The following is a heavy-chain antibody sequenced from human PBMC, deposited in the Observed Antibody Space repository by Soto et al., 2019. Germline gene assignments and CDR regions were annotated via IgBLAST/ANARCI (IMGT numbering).Heavy chain of an antibody. CDR3: ARDAGATKDYYYYYGMDV. CDR1: GFTFSSYG. CDR2: IWYDGSNK. V-gene: IGHV3-33*01. J-gene: IGHJ6*02. Sequence: PGGSLRLSCAASGFTFSSYGMHWVRQAPGKGLEWVAVIWYDGSNKYYADSVKGRFTISRDNSENTLYLQMNSLRAEDTAVYYCARDAGATKDYYYYYGMDVWGQGTTVTVSS. D-gene: IGHD1-26*01.